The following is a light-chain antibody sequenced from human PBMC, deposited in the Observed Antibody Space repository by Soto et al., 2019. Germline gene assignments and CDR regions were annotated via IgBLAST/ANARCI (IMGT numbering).Light chain of an antibody. V-gene: IGKV1-5*01. J-gene: IGKJ1*01. Sequence: DIQMTQSPSTLSASVGDRVTITCRASQSISSWLAWYQQKPGKAPKLLIYDASSLESGVPSRFSGSGSGTEFTITISSLQPDDFANYYCQQYNSYWTFGQGTKVDIK. CDR3: QQYNSYWT. CDR2: DAS. CDR1: QSISSW.